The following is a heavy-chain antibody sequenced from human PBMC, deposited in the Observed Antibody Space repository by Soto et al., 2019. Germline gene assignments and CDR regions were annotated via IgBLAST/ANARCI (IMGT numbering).Heavy chain of an antibody. CDR3: ARDQEVHDSRGHKIRAMDV. D-gene: IGHD6-19*01. CDR1: GFTFSSYA. Sequence: GGSLRLSCAASGFTFSSYAMSWVRQAPGKGLEWVSAISESGTSMYYADAVKGRFAISRDNAQNSLYLQMNSLRIEDTAVYYCARDQEVHDSRGHKIRAMDVWGQGTTVTVSS. J-gene: IGHJ6*02. CDR2: ISESGTSM. V-gene: IGHV3-23*01.